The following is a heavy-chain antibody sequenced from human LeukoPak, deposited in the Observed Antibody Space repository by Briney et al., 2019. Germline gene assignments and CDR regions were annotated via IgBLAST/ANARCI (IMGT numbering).Heavy chain of an antibody. D-gene: IGHD2-15*01. J-gene: IGHJ4*02. CDR1: GGSISSGSYY. V-gene: IGHV4-61*02. CDR3: ASDGVVVAATDWWCFDC. Sequence: SQTLSLTCTVSGGSISSGSYYWSWIRQPAGKGLEWIGRIYTSGNTNYNPSLKSRVTISVDTSKNQFSLKLSSVTAADTAVYYCASDGVVVAATDWWCFDCWGQGTLVTVSS. CDR2: IYTSGNT.